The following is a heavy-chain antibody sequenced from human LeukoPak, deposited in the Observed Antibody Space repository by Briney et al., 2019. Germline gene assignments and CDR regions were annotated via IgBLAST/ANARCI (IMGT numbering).Heavy chain of an antibody. V-gene: IGHV5-51*01. CDR2: IYPDDSDT. J-gene: IGHJ4*02. Sequence: GASLKISFKGSGYTFTNYWIGWVRQMPGKGLEWVGLIYPDDSDTRYSPSFQGQVTISADKSINPACLQWGSLKASDTAMYYCARQGSYSSSWYNIDYWGQGTPVTVSS. CDR3: ARQGSYSSSWYNIDY. CDR1: GYTFTNYW. D-gene: IGHD6-13*01.